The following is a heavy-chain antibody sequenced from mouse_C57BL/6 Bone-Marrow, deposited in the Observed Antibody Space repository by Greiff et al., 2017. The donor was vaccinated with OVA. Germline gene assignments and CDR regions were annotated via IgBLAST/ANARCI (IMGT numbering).Heavy chain of an antibody. CDR3: ARHGSYYDFDY. D-gene: IGHD2-4*01. CDR2: ISNGGGST. J-gene: IGHJ4*01. V-gene: IGHV5-12*01. Sequence: EVMLVESGGGLVQPGGSLKLSCAASGFTFSDYYMYWVRQTPEKRLEWVAYISNGGGSTYYPDTVKGRFTISRDNAKNTLYLQMSRLKSEDTAMYCGARHGSYYDFDYWGQGTSVTVSS. CDR1: GFTFSDYY.